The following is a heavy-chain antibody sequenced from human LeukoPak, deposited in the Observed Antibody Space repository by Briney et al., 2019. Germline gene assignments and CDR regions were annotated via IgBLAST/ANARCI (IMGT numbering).Heavy chain of an antibody. Sequence: KTSETLSLTCTVSGGSISSGGYYWSWIRQHPGKGLEWIGYIYYSGSTYYNPSLKSRVTISVDTSKNQFSLKLSSVTAADTAVYYCARGNILSGYCFDFWGQGALVTVSS. V-gene: IGHV4-31*03. CDR3: ARGNILSGYCFDF. J-gene: IGHJ4*02. D-gene: IGHD3-9*01. CDR1: GGSISSGGYY. CDR2: IYYSGST.